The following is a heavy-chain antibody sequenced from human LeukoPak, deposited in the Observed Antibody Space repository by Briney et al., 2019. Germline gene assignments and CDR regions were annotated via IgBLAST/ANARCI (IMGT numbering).Heavy chain of an antibody. V-gene: IGHV4-34*01. CDR1: GGSFSGYY. D-gene: IGHD2-15*01. CDR2: IYYSGST. J-gene: IGHJ3*02. CDR3: ARGLLRDIVVVVAAKDAFDI. Sequence: PSETLSLTCAVYGGSFSGYYWSWIRQPPGKGLEWIGSIYYSGSTYYNPSLKSRVTISVDTSKNQFSLKLSSVTAADTAVYYCARGLLRDIVVVVAAKDAFDIWGQGTMVTVSS.